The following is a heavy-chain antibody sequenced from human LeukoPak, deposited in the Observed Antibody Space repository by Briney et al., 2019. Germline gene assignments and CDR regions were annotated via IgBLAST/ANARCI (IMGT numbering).Heavy chain of an antibody. V-gene: IGHV3-30-3*01. D-gene: IGHD5-24*01. CDR1: GFTFSSYA. Sequence: GGSLRLSCAASGFTFSSYAMHWVRQAPGKGLEWVAVISYDGSNKYYADSVKGRFTISRDNSKNTLYLQMNSLRAEDTAVYYCAKDWGDGYNYWGFDYWGQGTLVTVSS. CDR3: AKDWGDGYNYWGFDY. CDR2: ISYDGSNK. J-gene: IGHJ4*02.